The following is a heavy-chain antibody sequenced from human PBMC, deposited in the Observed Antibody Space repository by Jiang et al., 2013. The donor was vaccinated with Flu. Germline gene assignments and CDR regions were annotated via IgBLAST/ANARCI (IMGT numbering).Heavy chain of an antibody. J-gene: IGHJ4*02. CDR3: ARVRGGPKGYFDY. Sequence: EWVSSISSSSSYIYYADSVKGRFTISRDNAKNSLYLQMNSLRAEDTAVYYCARVRGGPKGYFDYWGQGTLVTVSS. V-gene: IGHV3-21*01. CDR2: ISSSSSYI. D-gene: IGHD3-16*01.